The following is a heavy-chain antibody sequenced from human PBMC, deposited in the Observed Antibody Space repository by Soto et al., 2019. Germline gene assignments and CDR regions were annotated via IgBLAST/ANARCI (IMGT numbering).Heavy chain of an antibody. CDR2: IDWDDDK. CDR1: GFSLGTSGMC. J-gene: IGHJ2*01. Sequence: TLANPPQTRTLTCTFYGFSLGTSGMCVSWIRQPPGEALEWLALIDWDDDKYYSTSLKTRLTIPRDTSKNQVDLTMTNMDPVPIATYYCARSWTEEYVDLWGRGAIVTISS. V-gene: IGHV2-70*01. CDR3: ARSWTEEYVDL.